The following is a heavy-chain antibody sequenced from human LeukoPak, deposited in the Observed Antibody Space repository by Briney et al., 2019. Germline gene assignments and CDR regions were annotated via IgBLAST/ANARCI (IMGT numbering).Heavy chain of an antibody. V-gene: IGHV5-51*01. J-gene: IGHJ4*02. D-gene: IGHD4-17*01. CDR3: ARQNGTVSTPDS. CDR1: GYSFTNYW. Sequence: GESLKISCKGSGYSFTNYWIGWVRQMPGKGLEWMGIIYPDDPDARYSPSFRGQVTISADKSISTAYLQWSSLKASDTAIYYCARQNGTVSTPDSWGQGTLVTVSS. CDR2: IYPDDPDA.